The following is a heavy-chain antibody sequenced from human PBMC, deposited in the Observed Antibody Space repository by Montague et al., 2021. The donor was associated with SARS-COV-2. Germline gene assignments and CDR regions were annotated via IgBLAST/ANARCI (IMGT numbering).Heavy chain of an antibody. J-gene: IGHJ4*02. V-gene: IGHV4-34*01. CDR2: INHSGTT. CDR1: GGSFSGYY. D-gene: IGHD4-23*01. CDR3: ARWDPQTLTLIGLRGKSTSDY. Sequence: ETLSLTCAVYGGSFSGYYWTWIRQSPGKGLEWIAEINHSGTTNYNFNPSLRSRVTISVDTSKSQFSLKLSSVTAADTGVYYCARWDPQTLTLIGLRGKSTSDYWGQGTLVTVSS.